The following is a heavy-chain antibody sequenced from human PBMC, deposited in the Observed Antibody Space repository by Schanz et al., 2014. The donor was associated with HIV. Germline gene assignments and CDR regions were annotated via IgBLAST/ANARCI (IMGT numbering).Heavy chain of an antibody. J-gene: IGHJ6*02. D-gene: IGHD3-10*01. CDR3: AKDGRGYFYGMDV. V-gene: IGHV3-30-3*01. CDR2: ISYDGSNK. CDR1: GFTFSSYA. Sequence: QVQLVESGGGVVQPGRSLRLSCAASGFTFSSYAMHWVRQAPGKGLEWVAVISYDGSNKNYADSVKGRFTISRDNSKNTLYLQMNSLRPEDTAVYFCAKDGRGYFYGMDVWGQGTSVTVSS.